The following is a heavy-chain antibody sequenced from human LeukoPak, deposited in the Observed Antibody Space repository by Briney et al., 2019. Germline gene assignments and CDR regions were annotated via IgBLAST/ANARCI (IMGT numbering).Heavy chain of an antibody. D-gene: IGHD1-14*01. Sequence: PSETLSLTCTVSGGSISSSSYYWGWIRQPPGKGLEWIGSIYYSGSTYYNPSLKSRVTISVDTSKNQFSLKLSSVTAADTAVYYCVRDWDHFDFDSWGQGTLVTVSS. CDR2: IYYSGST. V-gene: IGHV4-39*02. CDR3: VRDWDHFDFDS. CDR1: GGSISSSSYY. J-gene: IGHJ5*01.